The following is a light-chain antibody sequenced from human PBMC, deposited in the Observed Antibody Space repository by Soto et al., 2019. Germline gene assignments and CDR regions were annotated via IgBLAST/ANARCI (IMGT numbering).Light chain of an antibody. J-gene: IGKJ4*01. CDR1: QSVSNN. V-gene: IGKV3-11*01. Sequence: EVVLTQSPATLSLSPGERATLSCRASQSVSNNNLAWYQQKPGQAPRLLIYDASNRSPGIPARFSGSGSGTDFTLTISSLDPEDFAVYYCQQRNNWLTFGGGTKLEIK. CDR2: DAS. CDR3: QQRNNWLT.